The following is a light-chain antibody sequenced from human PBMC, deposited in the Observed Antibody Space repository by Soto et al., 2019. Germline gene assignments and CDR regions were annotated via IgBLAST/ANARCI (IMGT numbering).Light chain of an antibody. V-gene: IGKV3-15*01. Sequence: EIVMTQSPATLSVSPGERATLSCRASQSVSSNLAWYQQKPGQAPRLLIYGASTRATGIPARFSGSGSGTEFTLTISSLQSEDFVVYYCQQYNNWLPYTFGQGTKLEIQ. J-gene: IGKJ2*01. CDR1: QSVSSN. CDR3: QQYNNWLPYT. CDR2: GAS.